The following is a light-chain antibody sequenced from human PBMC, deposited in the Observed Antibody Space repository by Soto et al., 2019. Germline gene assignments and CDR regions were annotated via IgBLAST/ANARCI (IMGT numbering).Light chain of an antibody. J-gene: IGKJ1*01. CDR1: QSVGSNY. CDR2: GAS. Sequence: EIVLTQSPGTLSLSPGERATLSCRASQSVGSNYLAWYHQKPGQAPRLLIYGASSRATGIPDRFSGSGSGADITLTISRLEPDDFVVFYCQQYDRSPATFGQGTQVEIK. V-gene: IGKV3-20*01. CDR3: QQYDRSPAT.